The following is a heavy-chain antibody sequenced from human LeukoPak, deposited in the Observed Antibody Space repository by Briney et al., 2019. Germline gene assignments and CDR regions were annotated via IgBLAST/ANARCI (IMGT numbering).Heavy chain of an antibody. V-gene: IGHV3-30*04. CDR3: AKDSSALAHDAFDI. J-gene: IGHJ3*02. CDR2: ISYDGSNK. Sequence: GGSLRLSCAASGFTFSSYAMHWVRQAPGKGLEWVAVISYDGSNKYYADSVKGRFTISRDNSKNTLYLQMNSLRPEDTAVYYCAKDSSALAHDAFDIWGQGTMVTVSS. D-gene: IGHD5-18*01. CDR1: GFTFSSYA.